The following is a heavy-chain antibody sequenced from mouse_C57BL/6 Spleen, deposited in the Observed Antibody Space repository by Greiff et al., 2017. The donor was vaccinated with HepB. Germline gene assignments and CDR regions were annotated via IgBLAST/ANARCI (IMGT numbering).Heavy chain of an antibody. CDR2: IHPNSGST. CDR1: GYTFTSYW. V-gene: IGHV1-64*01. D-gene: IGHD1-1*01. CDR3: APSLLLGYYDD. J-gene: IGHJ2*01. Sequence: QVQLQQPGAELVKPGASVKLSCKASGYTFTSYWMHWVKQRPGQGLEWIGMIHPNSGSTNYNEKFKSKATLTVDKSSSTAYMQLSSLTSEDSAVYYCAPSLLLGYYDDRGQGTTLTVSS.